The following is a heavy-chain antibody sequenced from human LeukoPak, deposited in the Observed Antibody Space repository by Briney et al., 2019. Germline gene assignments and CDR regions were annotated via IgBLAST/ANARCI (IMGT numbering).Heavy chain of an antibody. CDR1: GGSINSGDYY. V-gene: IGHV4-31*03. D-gene: IGHD2-15*01. Sequence: PSQTLSLTCTVSGGSINSGDYYWSWIRQHPGTGLEWTGYIYYSGSTYYNPSLKSRVTISVDTSKNHFSLKLSSVTAADTAVYYCATALVAATRADYWGQGTLVTVSS. J-gene: IGHJ4*02. CDR2: IYYSGST. CDR3: ATALVAATRADY.